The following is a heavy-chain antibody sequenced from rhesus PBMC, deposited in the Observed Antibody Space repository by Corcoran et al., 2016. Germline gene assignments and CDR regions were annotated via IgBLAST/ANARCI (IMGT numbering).Heavy chain of an antibody. CDR1: GGSISNNY. Sequence: QVQLQESGPGLVKPSETLSLTCAVSGGSISNNYWSWIRQPPGKGLKWIGFIYGSSGSTYYNPPLKSRVTISTDTSKNQFSLKLSSVTAADTAVYYCARDLYSGNYYYFDYWGQGVLVTVSS. CDR2: IYGSSGST. V-gene: IGHV4-165*01. J-gene: IGHJ4*01. D-gene: IGHD3-16*01. CDR3: ARDLYSGNYYYFDY.